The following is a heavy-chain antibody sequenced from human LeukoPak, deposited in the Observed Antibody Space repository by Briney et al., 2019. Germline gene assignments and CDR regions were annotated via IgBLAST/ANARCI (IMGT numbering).Heavy chain of an antibody. CDR1: GGSISSNY. J-gene: IGHJ4*02. V-gene: IGHV4-59*08. Sequence: SETLSLTCTVSGGSISSNYWSWIRQPPGKGLEWIGYISYSGNTYYNPSLKSRATLSVDTSKNQFSLRLSSVTAADTAVYFCARARVGSSLIFDFWGQGTLVTVSS. D-gene: IGHD6-13*01. CDR2: ISYSGNT. CDR3: ARARVGSSLIFDF.